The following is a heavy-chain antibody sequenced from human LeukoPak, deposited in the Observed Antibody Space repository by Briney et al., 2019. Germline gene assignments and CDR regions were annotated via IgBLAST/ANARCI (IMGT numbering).Heavy chain of an antibody. Sequence: ASVKVSCKASGYTFTSYYMHWVRQAPGQGLEWMGVINPSGGSTSYAQKFQGRVTMTRDMSTSTVYMELSSLRSEDTAVYYCALQREDYGDYAFDYWGQGTLVTVSS. V-gene: IGHV1-46*01. CDR2: INPSGGST. D-gene: IGHD4-17*01. CDR3: ALQREDYGDYAFDY. CDR1: GYTFTSYY. J-gene: IGHJ4*02.